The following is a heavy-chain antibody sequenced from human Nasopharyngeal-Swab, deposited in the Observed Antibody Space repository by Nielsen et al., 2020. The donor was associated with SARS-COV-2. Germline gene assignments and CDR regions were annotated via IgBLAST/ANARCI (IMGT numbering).Heavy chain of an antibody. CDR2: ISYDGSNK. Sequence: GASLKISCAASGFTFSSYAMHWVRQAPGKGLEWVAVISYDGSNKYYADSVKGRFTISRDNSKNTLYLQMNSLRAEDTAVYYCARDLGSRFGEMYLYYFDYWGQGTLVTVSS. CDR3: ARDLGSRFGEMYLYYFDY. CDR1: GFTFSSYA. J-gene: IGHJ4*02. V-gene: IGHV3-30-3*01. D-gene: IGHD3-10*01.